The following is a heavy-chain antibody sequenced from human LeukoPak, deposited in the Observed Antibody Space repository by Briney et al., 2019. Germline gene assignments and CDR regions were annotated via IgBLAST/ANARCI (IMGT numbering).Heavy chain of an antibody. CDR3: ARDGLAAIYYGMDV. CDR1: GFTFSNYW. J-gene: IGHJ6*02. D-gene: IGHD6-25*01. V-gene: IGHV3-7*05. CDR2: IKQDGSEK. Sequence: GGSLRLSRAASGFTFSNYWMIWVRQAPGKGLEWVGNIKQDGSEKRYADSVRGRFSISRDNAQTSLYLQMNSLRAEDTAVYYCARDGLAAIYYGMDVWGQGTTVTVSS.